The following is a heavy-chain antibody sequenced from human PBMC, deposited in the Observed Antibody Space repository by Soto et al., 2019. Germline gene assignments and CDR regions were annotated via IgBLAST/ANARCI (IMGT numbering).Heavy chain of an antibody. Sequence: EVQLVESGGGLVQPGGSLRLSCAASGFTFVHYWMHWVRQGPGKRLMWVSRIDEDGRTTYVDSVEGRFTISRDNAMNTLYLQMNSLRPDDTAVYYCARGGYGYFFNSWGQGTLVTVSS. V-gene: IGHV3-74*03. CDR3: ARGGYGYFFNS. CDR1: GFTFVHYW. CDR2: IDEDGRT. J-gene: IGHJ4*02. D-gene: IGHD5-12*01.